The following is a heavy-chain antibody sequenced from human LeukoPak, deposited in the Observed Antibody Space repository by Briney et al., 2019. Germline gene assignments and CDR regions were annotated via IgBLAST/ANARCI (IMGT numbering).Heavy chain of an antibody. Sequence: GGSLRLSCAASGFTFSSYSMNWVRQAPGKGLEWVSPISSSSYIYYADSVKGRFTISRDNAKNSLYLQMNSLRAEDTAVYYCARIPLGDYYYMDVWGKGTTVTVSS. CDR3: ARIPLGDYYYMDV. J-gene: IGHJ6*03. D-gene: IGHD3-10*01. CDR2: ISSSSYI. V-gene: IGHV3-21*01. CDR1: GFTFSSYS.